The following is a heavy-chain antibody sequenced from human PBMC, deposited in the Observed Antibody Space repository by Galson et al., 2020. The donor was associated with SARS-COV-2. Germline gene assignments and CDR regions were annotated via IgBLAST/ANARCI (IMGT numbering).Heavy chain of an antibody. V-gene: IGHV4-39*02. CDR1: GGSISSNCYY. CDR2: NYYSGST. CDR3: ARLRGYSIFYFDY. D-gene: IGHD5-18*01. J-gene: IGHJ4*02. Sequence: SETLSLTCTVSGGSISSNCYYWGWIRQPQGKGRKWIGSNYYSGSTYYNPSLKSRVSIFVDTSKNHFSLKQSSVAATDTSVYYCARLRGYSIFYFDYWGQGTLVTVSS.